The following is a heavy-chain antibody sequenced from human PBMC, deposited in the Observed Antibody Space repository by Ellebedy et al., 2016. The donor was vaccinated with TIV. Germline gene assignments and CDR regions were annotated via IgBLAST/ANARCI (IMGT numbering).Heavy chain of an antibody. J-gene: IGHJ4*02. CDR1: GFTFSSYA. V-gene: IGHV3-23*01. CDR2: ISGSDGST. CDR3: AKESLRFLEWLFAYFDY. Sequence: GESLKISCAASGFTFSSYAMSWVRQAPGKGLEWVSGISGSDGSTYYADSVNGRFTISRDKSEKTLYLQMNSLSAEDTAVYYCAKESLRFLEWLFAYFDYWGQGTLVTVSS. D-gene: IGHD3-3*01.